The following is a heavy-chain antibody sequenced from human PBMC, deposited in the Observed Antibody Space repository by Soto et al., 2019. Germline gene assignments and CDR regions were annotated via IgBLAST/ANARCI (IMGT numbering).Heavy chain of an antibody. V-gene: IGHV3-21*01. CDR1: GFTFTTYN. D-gene: IGHD1-26*01. J-gene: IGHJ4*02. Sequence: PGGSLRLSCAASGFTFTTYNMNWVRQAPGKGLEWVSSITGSSGYTYYADSVKGRFTISRDNAKNSLYLQMNSLRAEDTALYYCARDSGSFSYRGQGTLVTVSS. CDR3: ARDSGSFSY. CDR2: ITGSSGYT.